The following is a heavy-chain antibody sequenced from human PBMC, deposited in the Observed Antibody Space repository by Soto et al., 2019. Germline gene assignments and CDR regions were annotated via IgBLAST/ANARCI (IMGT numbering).Heavy chain of an antibody. V-gene: IGHV1-8*01. D-gene: IGHD6-19*01. J-gene: IGHJ4*02. CDR2: MNPDTGNT. CDR1: GYTFTGYD. Sequence: QVQLVQSGAEVKKPGASVKVSCKASGYTFTGYDINWVRQATGQGLEWMGWMNPDTGNTVYAQKFQGRVTMTRETSISTAYMELSSLRSEDTVVYYCARGEWVGTVWGQGTLVTVSS. CDR3: ARGEWVGTV.